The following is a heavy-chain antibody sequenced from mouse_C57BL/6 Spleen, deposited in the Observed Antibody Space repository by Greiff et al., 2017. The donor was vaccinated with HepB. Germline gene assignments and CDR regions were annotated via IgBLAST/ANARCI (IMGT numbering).Heavy chain of an antibody. J-gene: IGHJ2*01. D-gene: IGHD1-1*01. CDR1: GYAFTNYL. Sequence: VQLQESGAELVRPGTSVKVSCKASGYAFTNYLIEWVKQRPGQGLEWIGVINPGSGGTNYNEKFKGKATLTADKSSSTAYMQLSSLTSEDSAVYFCARGHYGSSFDYWGQGTTLTVSS. CDR3: ARGHYGSSFDY. CDR2: INPGSGGT. V-gene: IGHV1-54*01.